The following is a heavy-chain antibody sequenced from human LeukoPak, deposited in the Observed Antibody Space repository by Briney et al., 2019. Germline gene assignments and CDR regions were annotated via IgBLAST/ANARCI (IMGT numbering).Heavy chain of an antibody. CDR1: GYTFTSYG. CDR3: ARAGVMVATNYCGMDV. Sequence: ASVKVSCKASGYTFTSYGISWVRQAPGQGLEWMGWISAYNGNTNYAQKLQGRVTMTTDTSTSTAYMELRSLRSDDTAVYYCARAGVMVATNYCGMDVWGQGTTVTVSS. D-gene: IGHD5-12*01. V-gene: IGHV1-18*01. J-gene: IGHJ6*02. CDR2: ISAYNGNT.